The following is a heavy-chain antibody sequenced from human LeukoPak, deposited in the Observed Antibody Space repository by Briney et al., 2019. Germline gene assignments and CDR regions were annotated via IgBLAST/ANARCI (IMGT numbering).Heavy chain of an antibody. Sequence: GGSLRLSCAASGFTFSDYYMSWIRQAPGKGLEWVSYISSSGSTIYYADSVKGRFTISRDNAKNSLYLQMNSLRAEDTAVYYCARDEMATRLDASLDYWGQGTLVTVSS. J-gene: IGHJ4*02. CDR1: GFTFSDYY. D-gene: IGHD5-24*01. V-gene: IGHV3-11*01. CDR2: ISSSGSTI. CDR3: ARDEMATRLDASLDY.